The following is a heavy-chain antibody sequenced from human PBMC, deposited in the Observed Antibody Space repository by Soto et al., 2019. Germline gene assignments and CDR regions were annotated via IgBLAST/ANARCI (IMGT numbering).Heavy chain of an antibody. CDR3: ARDPSFGAFDI. CDR2: INGDGSEK. CDR1: GFTFSNSW. Sequence: EVQLVESGGGVVQPGGSLRLSCAASGFTFSNSWMHWVCQAPGKGLMWVAYINGDGSEKSYVDSVKGRFTISRDNAKNSLDLQMNSLRAEDTAVYYCARDPSFGAFDIWGQGIVVSVSA. V-gene: IGHV3-7*01. D-gene: IGHD3-16*01. J-gene: IGHJ3*02.